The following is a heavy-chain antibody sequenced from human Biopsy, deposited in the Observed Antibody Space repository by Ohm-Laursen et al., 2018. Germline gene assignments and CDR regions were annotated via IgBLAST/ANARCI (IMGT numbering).Heavy chain of an antibody. CDR1: GGAFTNYA. Sequence: SSVKVSCKASGGAFTNYAINWVRQAPGHGLEWMGGIITVSETAGYAERFQGRVTITADVTTSTATMELRSLRSDDTAVYYCATKLTGYFHHWGQGTLVIVSS. D-gene: IGHD3-9*01. CDR3: ATKLTGYFHH. CDR2: IITVSETA. V-gene: IGHV1-69*01. J-gene: IGHJ1*01.